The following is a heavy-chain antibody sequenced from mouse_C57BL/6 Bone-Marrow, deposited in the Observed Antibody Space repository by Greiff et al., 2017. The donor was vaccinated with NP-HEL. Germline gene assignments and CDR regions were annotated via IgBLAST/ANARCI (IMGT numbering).Heavy chain of an antibody. CDR2: IHPNSGST. CDR3: ARDYYGSSSSY. V-gene: IGHV1-64*01. D-gene: IGHD1-1*01. Sequence: VQLQQPGAELVKPGASVKLSCKASGYTFTSYWMHWVKQRPGQGLEWIGMIHPNSGSTNYNEKFKSKATLTVDKSSSTAYMQLSSLTSDDSAVYYCARDYYGSSSSYWGQGTLVTVSA. J-gene: IGHJ3*01. CDR1: GYTFTSYW.